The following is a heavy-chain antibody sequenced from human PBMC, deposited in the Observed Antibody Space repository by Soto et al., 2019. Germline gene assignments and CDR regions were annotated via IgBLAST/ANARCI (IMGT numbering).Heavy chain of an antibody. CDR1: GGSIRSGDYY. Sequence: SETLSLPCTVSGGSIRSGDYYWSWIRQPPGKGLEWIGYIYYSGSTYYNPSLKSRVTISVDTSKNQFSLKRSSVTGADTAVYYCAREGGYSYGWMGYYGMDVWGQGTTVTASS. CDR3: AREGGYSYGWMGYYGMDV. D-gene: IGHD5-18*01. CDR2: IYYSGST. J-gene: IGHJ6*02. V-gene: IGHV4-30-4*01.